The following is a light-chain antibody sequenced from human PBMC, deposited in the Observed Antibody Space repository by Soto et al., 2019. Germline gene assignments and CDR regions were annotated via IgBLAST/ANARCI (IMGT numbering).Light chain of an antibody. V-gene: IGKV3D-15*01. Sequence: EIVMTQSPATLSVSPGERATLSCRASHSVSSNLAWYQQKPGQAPRLLRYGTSTRATGIPARFSGSGSGTEFTLTISSLQSEDFSVYYCQQYNNWPPLTVGGGTKVEIK. CDR3: QQYNNWPPLT. CDR1: HSVSSN. CDR2: GTS. J-gene: IGKJ4*01.